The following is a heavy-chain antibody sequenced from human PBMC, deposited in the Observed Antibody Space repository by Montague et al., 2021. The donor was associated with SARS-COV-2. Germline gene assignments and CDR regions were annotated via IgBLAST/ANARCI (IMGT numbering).Heavy chain of an antibody. CDR2: VYSSGST. Sequence: SETLPLTCTVSGDAISDNTYYWGWIRQPPGKGLEFIGSVYSSGSTYYNPSLKSRVTLSVDTSKNEFSLKVTSVTAADTSVYYCARLALSGWPSYYLHGLDVWGPGTMITFSS. CDR3: ARLALSGWPSYYLHGLDV. V-gene: IGHV4-39*01. D-gene: IGHD6-19*01. CDR1: GDAISDNTYY. J-gene: IGHJ6*01.